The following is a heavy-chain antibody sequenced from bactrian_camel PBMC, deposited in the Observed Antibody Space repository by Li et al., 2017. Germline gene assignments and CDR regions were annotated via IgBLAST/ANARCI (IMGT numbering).Heavy chain of an antibody. D-gene: IGHD4*01. J-gene: IGHJ4*01. CDR1: GSILSSHC. CDR3: AADRSFFTATATDKSEYDY. CDR2: IDKDGQT. V-gene: IGHV3S53*01. Sequence: QVQLVESGGGTVQAGGSLRLSCAVPGSILSSHCVAWFRQFPNLGKDRRMGVASIDKDGQTRLSDSVKGRFTISKDNAKSTIYLQMNSLKPEDTATYYCAADRSFFTATATDKSEYDYWGQGTQVTVS.